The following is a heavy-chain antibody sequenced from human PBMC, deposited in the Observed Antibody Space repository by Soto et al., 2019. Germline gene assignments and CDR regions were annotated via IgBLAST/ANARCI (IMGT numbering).Heavy chain of an antibody. J-gene: IGHJ5*02. CDR2: ICYSGST. Sequence: SETLSLTCTVSGGSISSSSYYWGWIRQPPGKGLEWIGSICYSGSTYYNPSLKSRVTISVDTSKNQFSLKLSSVTAADTAVYYCARAKAPLYSSSWYWFDPWGQGTLVTVSS. CDR1: GGSISSSSYY. V-gene: IGHV4-39*01. D-gene: IGHD6-13*01. CDR3: ARAKAPLYSSSWYWFDP.